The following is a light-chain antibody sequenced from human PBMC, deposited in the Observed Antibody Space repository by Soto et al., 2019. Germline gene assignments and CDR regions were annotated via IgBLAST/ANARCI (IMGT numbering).Light chain of an antibody. CDR2: EVS. J-gene: IGLJ1*01. CDR3: ISYTSDSSYV. CDR1: SSDVGGYNY. Sequence: QSVLTQPASVSGSPGQSITISCTGTSSDVGGYNYVSWYQQHPGKAPKLMIYEVSNRPSGVSDRFSGSRSGNTASLTISGLQAEDESDYYCISYTSDSSYVFGSGTKVTVL. V-gene: IGLV2-14*01.